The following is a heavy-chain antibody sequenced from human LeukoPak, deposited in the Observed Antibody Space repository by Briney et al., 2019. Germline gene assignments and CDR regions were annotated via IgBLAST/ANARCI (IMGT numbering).Heavy chain of an antibody. J-gene: IGHJ4*02. CDR3: ARHPGY. CDR2: IFHSGST. CDR1: GYSISSGYY. D-gene: IGHD3-10*01. V-gene: IGHV4-38-2*02. Sequence: PSETLSLTCTVSGYSISSGYYWGWIRQPPGKGLEWIGSIFHSGSTSYDPSLKSRVTISIDTSKNQFSLKLSSVTAADTAMYYCARHPGYWGQGTLSPSPQ.